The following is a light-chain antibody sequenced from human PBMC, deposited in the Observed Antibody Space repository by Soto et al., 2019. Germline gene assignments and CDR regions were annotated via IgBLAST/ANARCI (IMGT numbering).Light chain of an antibody. Sequence: DVQLTQSPSTLSASVGDRVTITCRASQSISTWLAWYQQKPGKAPKLLIYKASSLESGVPSRFSGSGSGTEFTLTISSLLPDDFATYFCQQYESYSNTFGQGTKLEIK. CDR3: QQYESYSNT. J-gene: IGKJ2*01. CDR1: QSISTW. V-gene: IGKV1-5*03. CDR2: KAS.